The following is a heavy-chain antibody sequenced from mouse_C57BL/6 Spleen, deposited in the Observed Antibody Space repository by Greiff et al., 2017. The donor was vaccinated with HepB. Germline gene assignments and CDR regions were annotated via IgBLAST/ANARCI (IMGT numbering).Heavy chain of an antibody. Sequence: EVKLVESEGGLVQPGSSMKLSCTASGFTFSDYYMAWVRQVPEKGLEWVANINYDGSSTYYLDSLKSRFIISRENAKNILYLQMSSLKSEDTATYYCARVEGYGNSYFDYWGQGTTLTVSS. CDR2: INYDGSST. V-gene: IGHV5-16*01. CDR1: GFTFSDYY. J-gene: IGHJ2*01. D-gene: IGHD2-1*01. CDR3: ARVEGYGNSYFDY.